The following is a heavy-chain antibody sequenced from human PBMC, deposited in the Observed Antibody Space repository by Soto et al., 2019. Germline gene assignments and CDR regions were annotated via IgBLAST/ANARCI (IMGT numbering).Heavy chain of an antibody. CDR1: GFIFSDYE. Sequence: EVQLVESGGGLVQPGGSLRLSCAVSGFIFSDYEVNWVRQAPGKGLEWVSYTSSSDSTIYYADSVKGRFTISRDNAKNSLYLQMNSLRAEDTAVYYCARQNGSGWEALFDYWGRGTLVTVSS. V-gene: IGHV3-48*03. CDR3: ARQNGSGWEALFDY. D-gene: IGHD6-19*01. CDR2: TSSSDSTI. J-gene: IGHJ4*02.